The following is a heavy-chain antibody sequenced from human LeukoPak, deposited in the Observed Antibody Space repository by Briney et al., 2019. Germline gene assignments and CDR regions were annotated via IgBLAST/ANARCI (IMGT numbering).Heavy chain of an antibody. V-gene: IGHV3-7*05. J-gene: IGHJ5*02. D-gene: IGHD3-10*01. CDR2: IKPDGSEK. CDR1: GFTPSTYW. Sequence: GGSLRLSCVASGFTPSTYWMTWVRQAPGKGLEWVANIKPDGSEKYFVDSVRGRFTISRDNVKNSLYLQMNSLRAEDTAVYYCVRGSSGTVVRGVSWAWFDPWGQGTLVTVSS. CDR3: VRGSSGTVVRGVSWAWFDP.